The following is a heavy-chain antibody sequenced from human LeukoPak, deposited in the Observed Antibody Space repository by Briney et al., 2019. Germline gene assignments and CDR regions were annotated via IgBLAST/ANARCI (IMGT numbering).Heavy chain of an antibody. D-gene: IGHD4-11*01. CDR1: GFTFSSYG. CDR3: ARKVMTTVTNWFDP. Sequence: GGSLRLSCAASGFTFSSYGMNWVRQAPGKGLEWVSYISSSSSTIYYADSVKGRFTISRDNAKNSLYLQMNSLRAEDTAVYYCARKVMTTVTNWFDPWGQGTLVTVSS. J-gene: IGHJ5*02. V-gene: IGHV3-48*01. CDR2: ISSSSSTI.